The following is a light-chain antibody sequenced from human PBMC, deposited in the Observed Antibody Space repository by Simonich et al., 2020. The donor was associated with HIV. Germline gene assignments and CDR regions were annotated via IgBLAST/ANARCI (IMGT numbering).Light chain of an antibody. CDR3: QQYYAAPIT. CDR2: WAS. V-gene: IGKV4-1*01. CDR1: QSLLSNNKNY. J-gene: IGKJ5*01. Sequence: DIVMTQSPDSLPVSLGERATINCKSSQSLLSNNKNYLAWFQHKPGQPPKILIDWASTRESGVPDRFSGSVSGTDFTLTISSLQAEDVAVYYCQQYYAAPITFGQGTRLEI.